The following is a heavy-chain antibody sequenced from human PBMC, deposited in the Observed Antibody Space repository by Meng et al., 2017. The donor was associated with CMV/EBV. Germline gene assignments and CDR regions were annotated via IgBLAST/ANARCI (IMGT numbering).Heavy chain of an antibody. D-gene: IGHD5-18*01. V-gene: IGHV4-4*07. CDR2: IYTSGST. Sequence: AHLKASVPRLLTISRPLSLPCTVSVGSIISSYWSWMRKPAGKGLEWIGRIYTSGSTNYSPSLKSRVTMSVDTSKNQFSLKLSSVTAADTAVYYCARHGDTAMVVGIDYWGQGTLVTVSS. CDR3: ARHGDTAMVVGIDY. CDR1: VGSIISSY. J-gene: IGHJ4*02.